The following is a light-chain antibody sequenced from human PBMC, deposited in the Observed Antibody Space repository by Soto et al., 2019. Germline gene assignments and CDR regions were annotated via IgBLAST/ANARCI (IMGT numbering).Light chain of an antibody. Sequence: DIVMTQSPDSLAVSLGERATLNCMSSQSVLHSSNNKNYLAWYQQRPGQPPRLLIYWASTRESGVPERFSGSGSGTHFTLTISSLQVEDVAVYYCQQYYSAHSFGQGTKLEFK. J-gene: IGKJ2*03. CDR3: QQYYSAHS. CDR1: QSVLHSSNNKNY. V-gene: IGKV4-1*01. CDR2: WAS.